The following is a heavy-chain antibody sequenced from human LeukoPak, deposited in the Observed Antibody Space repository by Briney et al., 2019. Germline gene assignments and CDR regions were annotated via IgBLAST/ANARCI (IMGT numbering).Heavy chain of an antibody. CDR2: ISAYNGNT. V-gene: IGHV1-18*01. CDR3: ARGPTTRIAVALRHTSNWFDP. Sequence: ASVKVSCKASGYTFTSYGISWVRQAPGQGLERMGWISAYNGNTNYAQKLQGRVTMTTDTSTSTAYMELRSLRSDDTAVYYCARGPTTRIAVALRHTSNWFDPWGQGTLVTVSS. D-gene: IGHD6-19*01. J-gene: IGHJ5*02. CDR1: GYTFTSYG.